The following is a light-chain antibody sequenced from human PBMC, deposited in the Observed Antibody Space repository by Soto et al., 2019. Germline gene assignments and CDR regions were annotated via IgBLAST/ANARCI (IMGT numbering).Light chain of an antibody. V-gene: IGKV3-11*01. J-gene: IGKJ4*01. CDR1: QSVSRF. CDR3: QQRSNWPPVT. Sequence: EIVFPQSPAPPSLSPGERATLSCRASQSVSRFLAWYQHKPGQAPRLLIYDASNRATGIPARFSGSGSGTDFTLTISSLEPEDFAVYYCQQRSNWPPVTFGGGTKVDIK. CDR2: DAS.